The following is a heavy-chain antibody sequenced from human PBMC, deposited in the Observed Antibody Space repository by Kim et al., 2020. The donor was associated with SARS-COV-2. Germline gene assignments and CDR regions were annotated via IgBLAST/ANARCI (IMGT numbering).Heavy chain of an antibody. J-gene: IGHJ4*02. Sequence: YADPVKGRFTISRDKYKNTLYLQLNSLRAEDTAVYYCAIVASKLRFLNFEYWGQGTLVTVSP. V-gene: IGHV3-23*01. CDR3: AIVASKLRFLNFEY. D-gene: IGHD3-3*01.